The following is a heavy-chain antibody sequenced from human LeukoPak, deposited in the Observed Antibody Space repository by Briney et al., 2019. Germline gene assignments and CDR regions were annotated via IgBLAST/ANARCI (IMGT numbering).Heavy chain of an antibody. V-gene: IGHV3-21*01. J-gene: IGHJ4*02. Sequence: GGSLRLSCAASGFTFSNYWMNWVRQAPGKGLEWVSSISSSSSYIYYADSVKGRFTISRDNAKNSLYLQMNSLRAEDTAVYYCARAGRNDYGDYADYWGQGTLVTVSS. D-gene: IGHD4-17*01. CDR3: ARAGRNDYGDYADY. CDR1: GFTFSNYW. CDR2: ISSSSSYI.